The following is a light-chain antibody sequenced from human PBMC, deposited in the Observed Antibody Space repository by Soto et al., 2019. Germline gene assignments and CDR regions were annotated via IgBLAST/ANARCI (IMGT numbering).Light chain of an antibody. CDR3: QQRSNWLWT. J-gene: IGKJ1*01. CDR1: QSISSY. Sequence: EIVLTQSPATLSLSPGERAKLSCRASQSISSYLAWYQQKPGQAPRLLFYDASNRAAGIPARFSGSGSGTDFTLTISSLEPEDFAVYYCQQRSNWLWTFGQGTKVDIK. CDR2: DAS. V-gene: IGKV3-11*01.